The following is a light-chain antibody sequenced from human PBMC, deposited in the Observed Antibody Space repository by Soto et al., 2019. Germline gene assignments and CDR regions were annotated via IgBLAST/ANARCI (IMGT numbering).Light chain of an antibody. CDR2: RAS. CDR3: QQYHHWPPIT. J-gene: IGKJ5*01. Sequence: EIVMTQSPATLSVSPVERATLSCRASQNIDINLVWYQQKPGQAPRLLIFRASTRATDIPARFSGSGSGTEFTLTISSLQSEDFAVYYCQQYHHWPPITFGQGTRLEIK. CDR1: QNIDIN. V-gene: IGKV3-15*01.